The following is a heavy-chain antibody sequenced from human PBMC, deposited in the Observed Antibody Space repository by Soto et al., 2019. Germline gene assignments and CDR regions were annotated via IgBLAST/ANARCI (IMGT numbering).Heavy chain of an antibody. D-gene: IGHD3-3*01. V-gene: IGHV1-18*04. Sequence: SVKVSCKASGYTFTSYGISWVRQAPGQGLEWMGWISAYNGNTNYAQKLQGRVTMTTDTSTSTAYMELRSLRSDDTAIYYCARDPHGFWTSYWFDPWGQGTPVTVSS. CDR3: ARDPHGFWTSYWFDP. CDR2: ISAYNGNT. J-gene: IGHJ5*02. CDR1: GYTFTSYG.